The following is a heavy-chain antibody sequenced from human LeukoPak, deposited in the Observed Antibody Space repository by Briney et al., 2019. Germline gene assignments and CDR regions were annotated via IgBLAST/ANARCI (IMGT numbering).Heavy chain of an antibody. D-gene: IGHD5-18*01. CDR3: AKDFGYSYGYYDY. V-gene: IGHV3-30*18. CDR1: GFTFSTYG. Sequence: PGRSLRLSCAASGFTFSTYGIHWVRQAPGKGLEWVAVISYDGSNKYYADSVKGRFTISRDNSKNTLYLQMNSLRAEDTAVYYCAKDFGYSYGYYDYWGQGTLVTVSS. CDR2: ISYDGSNK. J-gene: IGHJ4*02.